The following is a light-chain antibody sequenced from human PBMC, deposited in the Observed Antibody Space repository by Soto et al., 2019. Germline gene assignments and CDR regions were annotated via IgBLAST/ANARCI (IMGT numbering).Light chain of an antibody. Sequence: DIPMTQSPSTLSASVGDRVTITCRASQSISNSLAWYQQKPGKAPNLLVYKASTLESGVPFRFSGSGSGTEFTLTISSLQPDDVATYYCRQYVSYPVTFGGGTKVEMK. J-gene: IGKJ4*01. CDR1: QSISNS. CDR2: KAS. V-gene: IGKV1-5*03. CDR3: RQYVSYPVT.